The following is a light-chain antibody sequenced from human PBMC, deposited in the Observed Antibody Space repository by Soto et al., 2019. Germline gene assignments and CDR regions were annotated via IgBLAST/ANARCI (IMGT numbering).Light chain of an antibody. CDR2: EDN. Sequence: NFMLTQPHSVSESPGKTVTISCTRSSGSIASNYVQWYQQRPGSAPTTVIYEDNQRASGVPDRFSGSIDSSSNSASLTISGLQTADEAVYYCQSYDSSIHGVFGGGTQLTVL. CDR1: SGSIASNY. V-gene: IGLV6-57*04. J-gene: IGLJ3*02. CDR3: QSYDSSIHGV.